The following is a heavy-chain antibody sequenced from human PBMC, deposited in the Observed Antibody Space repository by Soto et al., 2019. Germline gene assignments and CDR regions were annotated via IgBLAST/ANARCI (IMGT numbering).Heavy chain of an antibody. CDR3: VKGSSNRYRKIDY. Sequence: EVQLLESGGGLVQPGESLRLSCTASGFTFRSYDMNWVRQAPGKGLEWVSAISGSGARTFYADSVKGRFTISRDNSKNTLYLEVNSLRVEDTATYYCVKGSSNRYRKIDYWGQGTPVTVSS. V-gene: IGHV3-23*01. CDR2: ISGSGART. J-gene: IGHJ4*02. CDR1: GFTFRSYD. D-gene: IGHD6-13*01.